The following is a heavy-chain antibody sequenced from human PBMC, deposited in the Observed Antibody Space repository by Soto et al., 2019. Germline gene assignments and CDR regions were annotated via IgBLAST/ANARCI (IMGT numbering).Heavy chain of an antibody. CDR3: AHRRVRDSSGETFDS. J-gene: IGHJ4*02. CDR1: GFSLNTNAVG. Sequence: QITLKESGPTLVKPTQTLTLTCTFSGFSLNTNAVGVAWIRQPPGKALEWLALLYWDDDKRYSPSLKSRLTITTDTSKTQVVLTMTNMDPEDTATYYCAHRRVRDSSGETFDSWGQGTLVTVSS. CDR2: LYWDDDK. D-gene: IGHD6-19*01. V-gene: IGHV2-5*02.